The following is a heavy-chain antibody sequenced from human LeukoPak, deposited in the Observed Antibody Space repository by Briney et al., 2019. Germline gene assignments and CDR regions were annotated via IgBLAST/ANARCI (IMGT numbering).Heavy chain of an antibody. J-gene: IGHJ4*02. CDR2: IYYSGST. CDR3: ARVVAAYFDY. D-gene: IGHD2-15*01. CDR1: GGSISTTGYY. V-gene: IGHV4-39*01. Sequence: SETLSLTCTVSGGSISTTGYYWAWIRQPPGKGLEWIGSIYYSGSTYYNPSLKSRVTISVDTSKNQFSLKLSSVTAADTAVYYCARVVAAYFDYWGQGTLVTVSS.